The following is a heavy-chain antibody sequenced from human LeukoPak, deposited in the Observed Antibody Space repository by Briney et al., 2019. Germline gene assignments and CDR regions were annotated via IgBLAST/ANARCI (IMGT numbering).Heavy chain of an antibody. J-gene: IGHJ6*02. D-gene: IGHD2-15*01. CDR2: IKQDGSEK. Sequence: PGGSLRLSCAASGFTFSSYWMSWVRQAPGKGLEWVANIKQDGSEKYYVDSVKGRFTISRDNAKNSLYLQMNSLRAEDTAVYYCARTLGYCSGGSCYSLLDYYYGMDVWGQGTTVTVSS. CDR1: GFTFSSYW. CDR3: ARTLGYCSGGSCYSLLDYYYGMDV. V-gene: IGHV3-7*01.